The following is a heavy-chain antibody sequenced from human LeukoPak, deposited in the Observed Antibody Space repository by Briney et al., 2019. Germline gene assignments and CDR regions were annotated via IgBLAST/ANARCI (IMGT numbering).Heavy chain of an antibody. Sequence: ASVKVSCKASGYTFTGCYMHWVRQAPGQGLEWMGWINPNSGGTIYAQKFQRRVTMTRDTSISTAYMELSSLRSEDTAVYYCARLYSGSLDYWGQGTLVTVSS. D-gene: IGHD5-12*01. CDR1: GYTFTGCY. V-gene: IGHV1-2*02. CDR2: INPNSGGT. CDR3: ARLYSGSLDY. J-gene: IGHJ4*02.